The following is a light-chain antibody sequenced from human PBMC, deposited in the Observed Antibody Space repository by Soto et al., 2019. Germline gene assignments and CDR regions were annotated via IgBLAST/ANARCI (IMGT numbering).Light chain of an antibody. CDR2: YVS. V-gene: IGLV3-21*04. J-gene: IGLJ3*02. CDR1: NIGSKS. CDR3: QVWDSSSDPWV. Sequence: SYELTQPPSVSVAPGKTASITCGGNNIGSKSVHWYQQKPGQAPVLVIYYVSDRPSGIPERFSGSNSGNTATLTISRVEAGDEADYYCQVWDSSSDPWVFGGGTKVTVL.